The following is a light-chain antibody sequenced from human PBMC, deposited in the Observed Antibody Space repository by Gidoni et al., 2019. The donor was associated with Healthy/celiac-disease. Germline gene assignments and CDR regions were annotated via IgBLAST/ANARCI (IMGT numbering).Light chain of an antibody. Sequence: QSALTQPASVSGSPGPSITISCTGTSSDVGGYNYASWYQQHPGKAPKLMIYDVSNRPSGVSNRFSGSKSGNTASLTISGLQAEDEADYYCSSYTSSSTLGVFGTGTKVTVL. CDR2: DVS. V-gene: IGLV2-14*01. J-gene: IGLJ1*01. CDR1: SSDVGGYNY. CDR3: SSYTSSSTLGV.